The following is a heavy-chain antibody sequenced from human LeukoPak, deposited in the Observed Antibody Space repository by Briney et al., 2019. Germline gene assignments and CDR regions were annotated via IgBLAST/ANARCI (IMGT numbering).Heavy chain of an antibody. J-gene: IGHJ4*02. CDR3: ARRVGGTPDY. CDR1: GFTFTNHA. D-gene: IGHD1-26*01. CDR2: IGGDGRST. V-gene: IGHV3-23*01. Sequence: PGGSLRLSCAASGFTFTNHAMTWVRQAPGEGLEGVSAIGGDGRSTDYADSVKGRFTISRDNSKNTLYLQMNSLRAEDTALYYCARRVGGTPDYWGLGTLVTVSS.